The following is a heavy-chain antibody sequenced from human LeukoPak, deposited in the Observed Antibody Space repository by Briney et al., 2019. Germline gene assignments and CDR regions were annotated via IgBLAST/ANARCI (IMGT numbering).Heavy chain of an antibody. Sequence: PSETLSFTCTGSGGSISSGSYYWSWIRQPAGKGLEWIGRIYTSGSTNYNPSLKSRVTISVDTSKNQFSLKLSSVTAADTAVYYCARNAETDFWSGYYTFDYWGQGTLVTVSS. J-gene: IGHJ4*02. CDR3: ARNAETDFWSGYYTFDY. V-gene: IGHV4-61*02. CDR1: GGSISSGSYY. D-gene: IGHD3-3*01. CDR2: IYTSGST.